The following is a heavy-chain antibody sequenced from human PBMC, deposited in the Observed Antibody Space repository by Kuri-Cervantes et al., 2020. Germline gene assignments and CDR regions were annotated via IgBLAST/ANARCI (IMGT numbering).Heavy chain of an antibody. CDR2: ITNDGSSNYI. Sequence: GGSLRLSCAASGFTFSDYWMHGVRQAPGKGLVWVARITNDGSSNYIGYADSVKGRFTISRDNAKNTLYLQMTSLRAEDTAVYYCAKGPYSWSGYSTGAYYYYYGMDVWGQGTTVTVSS. V-gene: IGHV3-74*01. D-gene: IGHD3-3*01. CDR1: GFTFSDYW. CDR3: AKGPYSWSGYSTGAYYYYYGMDV. J-gene: IGHJ6*02.